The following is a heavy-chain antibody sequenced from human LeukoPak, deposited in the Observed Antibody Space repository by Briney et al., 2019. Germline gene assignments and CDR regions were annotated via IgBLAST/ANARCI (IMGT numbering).Heavy chain of an antibody. D-gene: IGHD3-16*01. V-gene: IGHV3-7*03. Sequence: TGGCLRLSCAASGYTFSSYWKNWARKAPGKGLEWVASINHNGNVNYYVDSVKGRFTISRDNAKNSLYLQMSNLRAEDTAVYFCARGGGLDVWGQGATVTVSS. J-gene: IGHJ6*02. CDR3: ARGGGLDV. CDR2: INHNGNVN. CDR1: GYTFSSYW.